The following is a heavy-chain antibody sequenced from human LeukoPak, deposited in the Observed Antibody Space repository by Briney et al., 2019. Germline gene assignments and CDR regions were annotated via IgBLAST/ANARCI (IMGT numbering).Heavy chain of an antibody. D-gene: IGHD4-17*01. J-gene: IGHJ3*02. CDR1: GFTFDDYA. CDR3: AKDIISTVTTGGAFDI. V-gene: IGHV3-9*01. CDR2: ISWNSGSI. Sequence: GRSLRLSCAASGFTFDDYAMHWVRQAPGKGLEWVSGISWNSGSIGYADSVKGRFTISRDNAKNSLYLQMNSLRAEDTALYYCAKDIISTVTTGGAFDIWGQGTMVTVSS.